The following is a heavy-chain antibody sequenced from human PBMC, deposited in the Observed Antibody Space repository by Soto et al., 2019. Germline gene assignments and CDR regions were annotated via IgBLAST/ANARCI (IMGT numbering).Heavy chain of an antibody. CDR2: ISYDGSNK. J-gene: IGHJ5*02. CDR3: AKGDCISTRCYPFDP. CDR1: GFTFSSYG. Sequence: QVQLVESGGGVVQPGRSLRLSCAASGFTFSSYGMHWVRQAPGKGLEWVAVISYDGSNKYYADSVKGRFTISRDNSKNTLYLQMNSLRAEDTAVYYCAKGDCISTRCYPFDPWGQGTLVTVSS. V-gene: IGHV3-30*18. D-gene: IGHD2-2*01.